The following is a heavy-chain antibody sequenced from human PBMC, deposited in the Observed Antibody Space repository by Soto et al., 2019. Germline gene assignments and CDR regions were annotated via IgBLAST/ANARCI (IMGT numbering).Heavy chain of an antibody. CDR2: INPNSGGT. CDR3: ARVAYSSGWYIVDY. D-gene: IGHD6-19*01. V-gene: IGHV1-2*04. Sequence: ASVKVSCKASGYTFTGYYMHWVRQAPGQGLEWMGWINPNSGGTNYAQKFQGWVTMTRDTSISTAYMELSRLRSDDTAVYYCARVAYSSGWYIVDYWGQGTLVTVS. J-gene: IGHJ4*02. CDR1: GYTFTGYY.